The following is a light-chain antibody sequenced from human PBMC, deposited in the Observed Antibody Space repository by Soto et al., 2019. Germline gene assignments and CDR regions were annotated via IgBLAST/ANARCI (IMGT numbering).Light chain of an antibody. V-gene: IGLV2-8*01. Sequence: QSALTQPPSASGSPGQSVTISCTGTSSDVGGYYYVSWYQQHPGKAPKLMIYEVSKRPSGVPDRFSGSKSGNTASLTVSGLQAEDEADYYCSSYAGTNTPYVFGNGTKVTVL. CDR1: SSDVGGYYY. J-gene: IGLJ1*01. CDR2: EVS. CDR3: SSYAGTNTPYV.